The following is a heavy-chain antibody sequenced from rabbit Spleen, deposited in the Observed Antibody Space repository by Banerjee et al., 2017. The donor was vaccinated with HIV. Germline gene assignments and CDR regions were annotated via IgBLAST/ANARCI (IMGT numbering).Heavy chain of an antibody. V-gene: IGHV1S45*01. Sequence: QEQLEESGGGLVQPEGSLALTCKASGFDLSTYWMGWVRQAPGKGLEWIGCIGTGTSTAYYASWAKGRFTISKTSSTTVTLQMTSLTAADTATYFCASAYSDIYFDLWGQGTLVTVS. CDR2: IGTGTSTA. CDR1: GFDLSTYW. CDR3: ASAYSDIYFDL. D-gene: IGHD6-1*01. J-gene: IGHJ4*01.